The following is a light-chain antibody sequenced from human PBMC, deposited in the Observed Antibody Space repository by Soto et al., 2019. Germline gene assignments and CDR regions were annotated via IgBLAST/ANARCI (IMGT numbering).Light chain of an antibody. J-gene: IGKJ4*01. V-gene: IGKV1-5*03. CDR3: QQYNGDST. CDR2: KAS. CDR1: QSVSSW. Sequence: DIQMTQPPSTLSASVGDRVTITCRASQSVSSWLAWYQQKPGKAPKLLIYKASNLESGVPSRFSGSGSGTEFTLTISSLQPDDFATYYCQQYNGDSTFGRGTKVEIK.